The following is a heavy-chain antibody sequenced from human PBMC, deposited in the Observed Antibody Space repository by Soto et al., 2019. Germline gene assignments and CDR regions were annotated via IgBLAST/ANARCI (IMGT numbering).Heavy chain of an antibody. CDR3: ARSIVVVTALDY. J-gene: IGHJ4*02. Sequence: QVQLVQSGAEEKKPGASVKVSCKASGYTFTSYAMHWVRQAPGQRLEWMGWINAGNGNTKYSQKFQGRVTITRDTSASKDYMELSSLRSEDTAVYYCARSIVVVTALDYWGQGTLVTVSS. V-gene: IGHV1-3*05. CDR1: GYTFTSYA. CDR2: INAGNGNT. D-gene: IGHD2-21*02.